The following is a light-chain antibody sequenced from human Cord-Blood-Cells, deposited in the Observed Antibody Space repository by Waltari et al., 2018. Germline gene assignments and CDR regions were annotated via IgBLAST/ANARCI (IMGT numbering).Light chain of an antibody. V-gene: IGKV4-1*01. CDR1: QSVLYSHNNKNY. Sequence: DIVMTQSPDSLALSLGERATINCKSSQSVLYSHNNKNYLAWYQQKPGQPPKLLIDWASTREAGVPDRFSGSGSGTDFTLTISSLQAEDVAVYYCQQYYSTWTFGQGTKVEIK. CDR2: WAS. J-gene: IGKJ1*01. CDR3: QQYYSTWT.